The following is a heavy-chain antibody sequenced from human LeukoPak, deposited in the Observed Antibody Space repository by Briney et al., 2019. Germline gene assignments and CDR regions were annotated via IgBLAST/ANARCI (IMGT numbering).Heavy chain of an antibody. V-gene: IGHV3-53*01. J-gene: IGHJ6*03. CDR2: IYSGGST. D-gene: IGHD6-19*01. Sequence: GGSLRLSCAASGFTVSSNYMSWVRQAPGKGLEWVSVIYSGGSTYYADSVKGRFTISRDDSKNTLYLQMNSLRAEDTAIYYCARAQWRTYSYYYMDVWGKGTTVTVSS. CDR3: ARAQWRTYSYYYMDV. CDR1: GFTVSSNY.